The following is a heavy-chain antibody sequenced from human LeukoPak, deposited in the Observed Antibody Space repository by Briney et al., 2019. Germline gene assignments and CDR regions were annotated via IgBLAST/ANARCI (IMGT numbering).Heavy chain of an antibody. D-gene: IGHD6-6*01. CDR2: INSDGSST. Sequence: GGSLRLSCAASGFTFSSYWMHWVRQAPGKGLVWVSRINSDGSSTSYADSVKGRFTISRDNAKNTLYLQMHSLRAEDTAVYYCVRGSSSSLHYFYYYMDVWGKGTTVTVSS. J-gene: IGHJ6*03. CDR1: GFTFSSYW. V-gene: IGHV3-74*01. CDR3: VRGSSSSLHYFYYYMDV.